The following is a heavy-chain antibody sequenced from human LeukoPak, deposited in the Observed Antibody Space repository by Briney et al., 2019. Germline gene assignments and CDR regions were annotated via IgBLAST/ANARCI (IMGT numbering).Heavy chain of an antibody. J-gene: IGHJ4*02. D-gene: IGHD2-2*01. Sequence: ASVTVSFTSSGYTFTIYGISWVRQAPGQGLEWMGWISAYNGNTNYAQKLQGRVTMTTDTSTSTAYMELRSLRSDDTAVYYCARLYTVYCSSTSCPPDYWGQGTLVTVSS. CDR1: GYTFTIYG. V-gene: IGHV1-18*01. CDR2: ISAYNGNT. CDR3: ARLYTVYCSSTSCPPDY.